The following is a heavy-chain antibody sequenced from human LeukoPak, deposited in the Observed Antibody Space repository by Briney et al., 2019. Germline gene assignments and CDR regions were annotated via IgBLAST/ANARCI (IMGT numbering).Heavy chain of an antibody. J-gene: IGHJ5*01. V-gene: IGHV1-69*05. Sequence: SVKVSCKASGGTFSSYAISWVRQAPGQGLEWMGGIIPIFGTANYAQKFQGRDTITTDESTSTAYMELSSLRSEDTAVYYCARLNKGSSSWYWGYNWFDSWGQGTLVTVSS. CDR2: IIPIFGTA. CDR3: ARLNKGSSSWYWGYNWFDS. CDR1: GGTFSSYA. D-gene: IGHD6-13*01.